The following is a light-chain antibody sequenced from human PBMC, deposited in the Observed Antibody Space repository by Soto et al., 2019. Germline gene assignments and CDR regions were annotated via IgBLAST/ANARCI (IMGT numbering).Light chain of an antibody. CDR3: QQFTDYPFT. Sequence: AIQLTQSPSSLSAPVGDRVTITCRASQVIGTALAWYQQTPGKAPKLLMYDVSRLESGVPSRFSGSGSGTDFTLTISSLQPEDFATYFCQQFTDYPFTFGPGTRVDIK. V-gene: IGKV1D-13*01. CDR1: QVIGTA. CDR2: DVS. J-gene: IGKJ3*01.